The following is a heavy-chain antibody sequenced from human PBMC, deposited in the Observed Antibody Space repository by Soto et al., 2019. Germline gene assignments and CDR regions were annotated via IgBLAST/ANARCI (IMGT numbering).Heavy chain of an antibody. D-gene: IGHD2-2*01. CDR2: INSDGSST. CDR3: AKDRGAISTSFDP. CDR1: GYTFCRYW. J-gene: IGHJ5*02. V-gene: IGHV3-74*01. Sequence: GGSLRPSCAASGYTFCRYWMFWVRQVPGKGLMWVSRINSDGSSTSYADAVKGRFTISRDNAKNTLYLQMNSLRAEDTAVYYCAKDRGAISTSFDPWGQGTLVTVSS.